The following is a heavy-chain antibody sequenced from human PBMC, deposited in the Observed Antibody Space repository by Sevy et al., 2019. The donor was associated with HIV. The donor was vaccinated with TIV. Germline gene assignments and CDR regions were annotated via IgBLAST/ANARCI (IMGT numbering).Heavy chain of an antibody. J-gene: IGHJ4*02. Sequence: GGSLRLSCAASGFTFSSYSMKWVRQAPGKGLEWVSSISSSSSYIYYADSVKGRFTISRDNAKNSLYLQMNSLRAEDTAVYYCARAMVRGVTHDYWGQGTLVTVSS. D-gene: IGHD3-10*01. V-gene: IGHV3-21*01. CDR1: GFTFSSYS. CDR3: ARAMVRGVTHDY. CDR2: ISSSSSYI.